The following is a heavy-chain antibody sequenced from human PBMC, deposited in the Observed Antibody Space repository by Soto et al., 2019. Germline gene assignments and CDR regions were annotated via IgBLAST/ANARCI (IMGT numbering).Heavy chain of an antibody. V-gene: IGHV1-69*01. CDR1: GGTFSRYT. D-gene: IGHD3-22*01. CDR3: ARDGTLYDSSAYYYLY. CDR2: ITPMFGTP. Sequence: QVQLVQSGAEVKKPGSSVKVSCKASGGTFSRYTITWVRQAPGQGLKWMGGITPMFGTPNYAQKFLGRVTITADESTSTAYMELSSLRSEDTAMYYCARDGTLYDSSAYYYLYWGQGTLVTVSS. J-gene: IGHJ4*02.